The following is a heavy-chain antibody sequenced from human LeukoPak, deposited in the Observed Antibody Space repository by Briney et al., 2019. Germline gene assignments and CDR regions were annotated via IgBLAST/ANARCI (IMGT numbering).Heavy chain of an antibody. V-gene: IGHV4-59*12. CDR3: ARGANRLDS. J-gene: IGHJ4*02. D-gene: IGHD1-14*01. Sequence: SETLSLTCSVSGGSINTYYCSWIRQTPGKGLEWIGFIYYTGSTNYNPSLKSRVTMSVDTSKSQFSLKLTSVTAADTALYYCARGANRLDSWGRGTLVTVSS. CDR1: GGSINTYY. CDR2: IYYTGST.